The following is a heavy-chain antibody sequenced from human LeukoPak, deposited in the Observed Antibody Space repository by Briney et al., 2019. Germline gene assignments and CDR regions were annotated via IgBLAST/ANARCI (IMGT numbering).Heavy chain of an antibody. J-gene: IGHJ3*02. CDR2: ISYHGSNT. CDR1: GFTFSTYA. CDR3: AREQLVRGNAFDI. V-gene: IGHV3-30-3*01. Sequence: GGSLRLSCAASGFTFSTYAMHWVRQAPGKGLEWVALISYHGSNTYYADSVKGRFTISRDNSQNTLSLQMNSLRAEDTAMYYCAREQLVRGNAFDIWGQGTMVTVSS. D-gene: IGHD6-13*01.